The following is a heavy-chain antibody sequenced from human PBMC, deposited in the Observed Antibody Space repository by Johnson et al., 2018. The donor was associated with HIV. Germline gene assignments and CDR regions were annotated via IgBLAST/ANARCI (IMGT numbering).Heavy chain of an antibody. J-gene: IGHJ3*02. V-gene: IGHV3-30*03. CDR2: ISYDGSNK. D-gene: IGHD3-3*01. Sequence: QVQLVESGGGVVQPGRSLRLSCAASGFTFSSYGMHWVRQAPGKGLEWVAVISYDGSNKYYADSVKGRFTISRDNSKNTLYLQMNSLRAEDTAVYYCARTSLEWLLFAFDIWGQGTMVTVSS. CDR1: GFTFSSYG. CDR3: ARTSLEWLLFAFDI.